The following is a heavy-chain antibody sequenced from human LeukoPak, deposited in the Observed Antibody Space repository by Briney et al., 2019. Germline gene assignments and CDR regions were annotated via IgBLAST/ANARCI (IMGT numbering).Heavy chain of an antibody. CDR2: ISGSGGST. V-gene: IGHV3-23*01. Sequence: GGSLRLSCAGSGFTFSSYAMSWVRQAPGKGLEWVTAISGSGGSTYYADSVKGRFTISRDNSKNTLYLQMNSLRAEDTAVYYCAKDLGYYYDSSGYWGQGTLVTVSS. CDR1: GFTFSSYA. CDR3: AKDLGYYYDSSGY. D-gene: IGHD3-22*01. J-gene: IGHJ4*02.